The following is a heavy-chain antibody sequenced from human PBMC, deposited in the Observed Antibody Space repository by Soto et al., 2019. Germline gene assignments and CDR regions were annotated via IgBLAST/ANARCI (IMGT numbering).Heavy chain of an antibody. V-gene: IGHV4-31*03. J-gene: IGHJ3*01. CDR2: IYYSGST. Sequence: PSEPLSLTCTVSGGSISSGGYYWSWIRQHPGKGLEWIGYIYYSGSTYYNPSLKSRVTISVDTSKNQFSLKLSSVTAADTAVYYCARGEPVVPAARTWGQGTMVT. D-gene: IGHD2-2*01. CDR1: GGSISSGGYY. CDR3: ARGEPVVPAART.